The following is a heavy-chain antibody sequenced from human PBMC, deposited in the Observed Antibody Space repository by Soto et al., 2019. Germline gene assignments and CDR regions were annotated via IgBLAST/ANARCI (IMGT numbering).Heavy chain of an antibody. D-gene: IGHD2-8*01. CDR2: IYYNGTT. CDR1: GGSFTSDY. J-gene: IGHJ4*02. CDR3: ASHSGVAALGGLDH. V-gene: IGHV4-59*08. Sequence: SETLSLTCTVSGGSFTSDYWSWIRQPPGKGLQWIGYIYYNGTTNYNPFLKSRLTISQDTAKGQISLELTSLTAADTAVYYCASHSGVAALGGLDHWGQGTLVTVSS.